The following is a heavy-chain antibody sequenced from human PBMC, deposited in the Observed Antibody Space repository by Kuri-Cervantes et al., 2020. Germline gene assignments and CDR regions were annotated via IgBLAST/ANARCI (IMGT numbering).Heavy chain of an antibody. V-gene: IGHV3-48*01. Sequence: GESLKISCAAPGFTFSSYAMSWVRQAPGKGLEWVSYISSSSSTIYYADSVKGRFTISRDNAKNSLYLQMNSLRAEDTAVYYCARPNDSSGYYYLDYWGQGTLVTVSS. J-gene: IGHJ4*02. D-gene: IGHD3-22*01. CDR1: GFTFSSYA. CDR2: ISSSSSTI. CDR3: ARPNDSSGYYYLDY.